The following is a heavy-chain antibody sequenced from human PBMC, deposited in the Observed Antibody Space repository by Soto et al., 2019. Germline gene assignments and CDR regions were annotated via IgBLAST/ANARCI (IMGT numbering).Heavy chain of an antibody. CDR1: GFTFSIYG. CDR3: ARDLSPTGYDQAPSFDY. V-gene: IGHV3-33*01. CDR2: IRYDGSNK. J-gene: IGHJ4*02. Sequence: ESVGGVVQPGRSLRLSCAASGFTFSIYGMHWVRQAPGKGLEWVAGIRYDGSNKYYADSVKGRFTISRDDSKNTLYLQMNNLRAEDTAVYYCARDLSPTGYDQAPSFDYWGQGTLVTVSS. D-gene: IGHD5-12*01.